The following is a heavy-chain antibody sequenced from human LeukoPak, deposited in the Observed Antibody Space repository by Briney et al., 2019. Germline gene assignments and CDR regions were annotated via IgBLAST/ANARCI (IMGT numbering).Heavy chain of an antibody. V-gene: IGHV3-23*01. J-gene: IGHJ4*02. D-gene: IGHD6-19*01. CDR3: ARGNGYSSGCPDY. CDR1: GFTFSSYA. CDR2: ISGMIGRT. Sequence: GGCLRLSCATSGFTFSSYAMTWVRQAPGKGLEWVSSISGMIGRTYYADSVKGRFTISRDNSKNTLYLQMNSLRAEDTAVYYCARGNGYSSGCPDYWGQGTLVTVSS.